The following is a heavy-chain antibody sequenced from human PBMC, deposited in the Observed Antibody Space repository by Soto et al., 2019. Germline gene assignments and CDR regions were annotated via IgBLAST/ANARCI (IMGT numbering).Heavy chain of an antibody. CDR3: AKTYDGSRQPSHWFGP. CDR2: INPKTGAT. V-gene: IGHV1-2*02. D-gene: IGHD3-22*01. Sequence: ASVKVSCKASGYTFTGYYIHWVRQAPGQGLEWVGWINPKTGATNFAQRFQGRVTMARDTSITTAYMDLSSLTPDDTATYYCAKTYDGSRQPSHWFGPWGQGTPVTVSS. J-gene: IGHJ5*02. CDR1: GYTFTGYY.